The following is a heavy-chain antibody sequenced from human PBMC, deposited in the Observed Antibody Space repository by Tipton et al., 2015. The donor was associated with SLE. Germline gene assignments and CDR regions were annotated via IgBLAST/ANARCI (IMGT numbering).Heavy chain of an antibody. CDR2: IYSSGTT. CDR3: ARALRYSSGYFDF. Sequence: TLSLTCTVSAGSINSHYFSWIRQPPGKGLEWVGSIYSSGTTNYNPSLRSRVTMSVDTSKNQLSLSLNSVTTADTAMYYCARALRYSSGYFDFWGQGKRVTVSS. J-gene: IGHJ4*02. V-gene: IGHV4-59*11. CDR1: AGSINSHY. D-gene: IGHD3-22*01.